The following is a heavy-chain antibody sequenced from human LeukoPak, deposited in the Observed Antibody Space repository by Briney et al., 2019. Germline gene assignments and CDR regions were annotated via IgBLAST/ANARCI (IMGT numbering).Heavy chain of an antibody. J-gene: IGHJ3*02. CDR3: ARELAVVGAVDAFDI. CDR1: GGSMNTLNW. V-gene: IGHV4-4*02. D-gene: IGHD2-15*01. CDR2: IYHGGNT. Sequence: SETLSLTCTVFGGSMNTLNWWSWLRQSPGKGLEWIGQIYHGGNTNYNPSLKSRVAMSVNGSYNQFSLSLTSLTAADTAVYYCARELAVVGAVDAFDIWGQGTLVTVSS.